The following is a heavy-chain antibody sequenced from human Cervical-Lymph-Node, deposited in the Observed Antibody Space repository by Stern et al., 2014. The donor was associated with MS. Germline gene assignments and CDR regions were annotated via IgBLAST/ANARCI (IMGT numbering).Heavy chain of an antibody. V-gene: IGHV3-33*01. CDR1: GFTFSTYG. Sequence: VQLVESGGGVVQPGRSLRLSCAASGFTFSTYGMHWVRQAPGKGLGGVAIIWYDGSNKYYADSVKGRFTISRDNSKNTLYLQMNSLRAEDTAVYYCARDPPKLEPGGYFDYWGQGTLVTVSS. CDR2: IWYDGSNK. CDR3: ARDPPKLEPGGYFDY. D-gene: IGHD1-1*01. J-gene: IGHJ4*02.